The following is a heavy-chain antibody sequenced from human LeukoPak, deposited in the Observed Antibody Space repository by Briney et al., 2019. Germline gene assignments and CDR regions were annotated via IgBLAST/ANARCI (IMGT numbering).Heavy chain of an antibody. CDR1: GYTFTSYG. J-gene: IGHJ4*02. D-gene: IGHD3-22*01. CDR3: ARPSADSSGYDH. V-gene: IGHV1-18*01. CDR2: ISAYNGNT. Sequence: ASVKVSCKASGYTFTSYGISWVRQAPGQGLEWMGWISAYNGNTNYAQKLQGRVTMTTDTSTSTAYMELRSLRYDDPDVYSCARPSADSSGYDHWGQGTLVTVSS.